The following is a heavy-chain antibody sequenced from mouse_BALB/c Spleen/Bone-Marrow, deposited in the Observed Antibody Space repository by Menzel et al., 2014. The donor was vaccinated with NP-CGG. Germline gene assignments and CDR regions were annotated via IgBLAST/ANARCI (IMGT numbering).Heavy chain of an antibody. Sequence: EVQGVESGGGLVQPGGSLKLSCAASGFTFSNYTMSWIRQTPEKRLEWVAYISNGGGTTYYPDTVKGRFTISRDNAKNTLYLQMSSLKSEDTAKYYCARRYDYGYGRFAYWGQGTLVTVSA. CDR3: ARRYDYGYGRFAY. D-gene: IGHD1-2*01. V-gene: IGHV5-12-2*01. CDR1: GFTFSNYT. CDR2: ISNGGGTT. J-gene: IGHJ3*01.